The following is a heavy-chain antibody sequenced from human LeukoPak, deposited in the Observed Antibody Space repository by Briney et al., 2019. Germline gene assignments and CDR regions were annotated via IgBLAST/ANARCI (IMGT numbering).Heavy chain of an antibody. CDR2: ISDSGGST. D-gene: IGHD1-26*01. V-gene: IGHV3-23*01. J-gene: IGHJ6*02. CDR1: GFTFSSYA. Sequence: PGGSLRLSCAASGFTFSSYAMSWVRQAPGKGLEWVSVISDSGGSTYYADSVKGRFTISRDNSKNTLYLQMNSLRAEDTAVYYCAKGHRELVRYYYYHGMDVWGQGTTVTVSS. CDR3: AKGHRELVRYYYYHGMDV.